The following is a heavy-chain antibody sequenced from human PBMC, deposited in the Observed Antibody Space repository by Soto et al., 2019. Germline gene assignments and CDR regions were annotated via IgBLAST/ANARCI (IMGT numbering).Heavy chain of an antibody. J-gene: IGHJ3*02. Sequence: EVQLVESGGGLVQPGGSLRLSCAASGFTVSSNYXXXXXXXXXXXXXXXXXIYSGGSTYYADSVKGRFTISRDNSKNTXXXXXXXXXXXXXXXXXXXXXXXXXXXXXXXXXXXXIWGQGTMVTVSS. CDR2: IYSGGST. CDR3: XXXXXXXXXXXXXXXXXXI. V-gene: IGHV3-66*01. CDR1: GFTVSSNY.